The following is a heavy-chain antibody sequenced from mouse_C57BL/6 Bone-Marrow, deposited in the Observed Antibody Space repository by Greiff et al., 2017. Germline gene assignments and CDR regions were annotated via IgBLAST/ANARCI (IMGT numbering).Heavy chain of an antibody. CDR3: ARPTEYYYYAMDY. V-gene: IGHV1-55*01. J-gene: IGHJ4*01. CDR1: GYTFTSYW. CDR2: IYPGSGST. D-gene: IGHD1-1*01. Sequence: QVQLQQPGAELVKPGASVKMSCKASGYTFTSYWITWVKQRPGQGLEWIGDIYPGSGSTNYNEKFKSKATLTVDPSSRTAYMQLCSLPSEDSAVYYCARPTEYYYYAMDYWCQGTSVTVSS.